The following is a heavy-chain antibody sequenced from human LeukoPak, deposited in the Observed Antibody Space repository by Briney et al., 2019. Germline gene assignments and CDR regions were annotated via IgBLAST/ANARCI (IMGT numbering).Heavy chain of an antibody. V-gene: IGHV3-21*01. J-gene: IGHJ4*02. CDR2: ISSSSSYI. D-gene: IGHD3-22*01. CDR3: ARDSDSSGYCDY. Sequence: GGSLRLSCAASGFTFSSYSMNWVRQAPGKELEWVSSISSSSSYIYYADSVKGRFTISRDNAKNSLYLQMNSLRAEDTAVYYCARDSDSSGYCDYWGQGTLVTVSS. CDR1: GFTFSSYS.